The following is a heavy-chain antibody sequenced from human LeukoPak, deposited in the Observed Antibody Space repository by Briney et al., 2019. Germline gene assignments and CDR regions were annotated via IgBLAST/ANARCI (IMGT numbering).Heavy chain of an antibody. J-gene: IGHJ4*02. CDR3: ARRIAARRIDH. V-gene: IGHV4-39*01. D-gene: IGHD6-6*01. CDR2: VFYSGST. CDR1: AGSIRSSSYY. Sequence: SETLSLTSIVSAGSIRSSSYYCGWLRQPPVKGLEGIGGVFYSGSTYCNSSLKRRVTIPVDTSKEQFSPKLSSVTAADTAVYYCARRIAARRIDHWGQGTLVTVSS.